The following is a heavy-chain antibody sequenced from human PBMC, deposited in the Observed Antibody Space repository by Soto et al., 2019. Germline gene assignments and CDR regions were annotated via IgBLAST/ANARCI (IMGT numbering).Heavy chain of an antibody. J-gene: IGHJ3*02. D-gene: IGHD3-10*01. CDR2: IYYSGST. CDR1: GGSISSYY. Sequence: QVQLQESGPGLVKPSETLSLTCTVSGGSISSYYWSWIRQPPGKGLEWIGYIYYSGSTNYNPSLQSRVTISVDTSKNKLSLKLSSVTAADTAVYYCARVWGGAFDIWGQTTMVTVSS. CDR3: ARVWGGAFDI. V-gene: IGHV4-59*01.